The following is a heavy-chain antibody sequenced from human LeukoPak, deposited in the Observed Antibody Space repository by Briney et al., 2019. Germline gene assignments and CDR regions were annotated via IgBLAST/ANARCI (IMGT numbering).Heavy chain of an antibody. Sequence: PSETLSLTCTVSGGSISSYYWSWIRQPPGKGLEWIGYIYYSGSTYYNPSLKSRVTISVHTSKNQFSLKLSSVTAADTAVYYCARRRAGSGSYRGYYYYMDVWGKGTTVTVSS. J-gene: IGHJ6*03. CDR1: GGSISSYY. CDR3: ARRRAGSGSYRGYYYYMDV. CDR2: IYYSGST. V-gene: IGHV4-59*08. D-gene: IGHD3-10*01.